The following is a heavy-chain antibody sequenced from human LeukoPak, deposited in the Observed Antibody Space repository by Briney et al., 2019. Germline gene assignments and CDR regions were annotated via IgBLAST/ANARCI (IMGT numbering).Heavy chain of an antibody. CDR1: GGTFSSYA. V-gene: IGHV1-69*13. Sequence: ASVKVSCKASGGTFSSYAISWVRQAPGQGLEWMGGIIPIFGTANYAQKFQGRVTITADESTSTAYMELSSLRSEDTAAYYCASHLYYYDGYYFDYWGQGILVTVSS. J-gene: IGHJ4*02. CDR3: ASHLYYYDGYYFDY. CDR2: IIPIFGTA. D-gene: IGHD3-22*01.